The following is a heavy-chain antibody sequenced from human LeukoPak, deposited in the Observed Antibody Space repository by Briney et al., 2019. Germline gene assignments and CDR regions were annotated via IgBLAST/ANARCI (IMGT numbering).Heavy chain of an antibody. D-gene: IGHD3-22*01. Sequence: ASVKVSCKAPGFTFTSYDINWVRQAPGQGLEWMGWMNPNSGNTRYAQKVQGRVTMTRDTSISTAYMELSSLRSEDTAVYYCAREDYYDSSYWFDPWGQGTLVTVSS. J-gene: IGHJ5*02. CDR1: GFTFTSYD. V-gene: IGHV1-8*01. CDR3: AREDYYDSSYWFDP. CDR2: MNPNSGNT.